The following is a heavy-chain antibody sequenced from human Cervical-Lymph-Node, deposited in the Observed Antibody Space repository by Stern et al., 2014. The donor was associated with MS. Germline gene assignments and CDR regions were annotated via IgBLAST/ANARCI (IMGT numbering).Heavy chain of an antibody. CDR2: ISGSGGST. J-gene: IGHJ6*02. CDR1: GFTFSSYA. Sequence: VQLVESGGGLVQPGGSLRLSCAASGFTFSSYAMSWVRQAPGKGLEWVSTISGSGGSTYYAGSVKGRFTISRDNSKNTLYMQMNSLRAEDTAVYYCSKGGIVVVPGVINYYYGMDVWGQGTTVTVSS. CDR3: SKGGIVVVPGVINYYYGMDV. V-gene: IGHV3-23*04. D-gene: IGHD2-2*01.